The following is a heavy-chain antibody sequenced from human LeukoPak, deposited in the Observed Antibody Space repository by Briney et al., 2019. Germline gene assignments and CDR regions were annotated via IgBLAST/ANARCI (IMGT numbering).Heavy chain of an antibody. CDR2: IYTSGST. D-gene: IGHD2-2*01. J-gene: IGHJ6*03. CDR1: GGSISSSSYY. V-gene: IGHV4-39*07. CDR3: AWGTYCSSTSCSDYYYYYYMDV. Sequence: SETLSLTCTVSGGSISSSSYYWGWIRQPPGKGLEWIGRIYTSGSTNYNPSLKSRVTMSVDTSKNQFSLKLSSVTAADTAVYYCAWGTYCSSTSCSDYYYYYYMDVWGKGTTVTVSS.